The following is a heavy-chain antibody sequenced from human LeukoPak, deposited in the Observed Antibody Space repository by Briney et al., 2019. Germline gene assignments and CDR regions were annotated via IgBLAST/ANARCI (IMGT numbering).Heavy chain of an antibody. CDR2: VYNGETT. V-gene: IGHV4-59*01. Sequence: SETLSLTCSVSGRPITSYYWRWIRQSPPKERPWVGSVYNGETTYYNPSLKSRVTISGDTSKNQLSLRMTYVATADTAVYFCARDYGGNSGEFDLWGQGTLVTVSS. D-gene: IGHD4-23*01. CDR3: ARDYGGNSGEFDL. CDR1: GRPITSYY. J-gene: IGHJ5*02.